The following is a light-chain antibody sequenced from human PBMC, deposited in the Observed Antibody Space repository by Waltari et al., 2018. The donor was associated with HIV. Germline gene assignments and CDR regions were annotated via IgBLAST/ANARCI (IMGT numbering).Light chain of an antibody. CDR2: GDT. CDR1: SPNIGAGHD. J-gene: IGLJ2*01. Sequence: QAVLTQPPSVSGAPGPRVTLSCTGSSPNIGAGHDVNCHQQLPGTAPKLLIYGDTHRPSGVPDRFAGSKSGTSASLAIAGLQTEDEAVFYCQSFDSSLSNLVVFGGGTKVTVL. CDR3: QSFDSSLSNLVV. V-gene: IGLV1-40*01.